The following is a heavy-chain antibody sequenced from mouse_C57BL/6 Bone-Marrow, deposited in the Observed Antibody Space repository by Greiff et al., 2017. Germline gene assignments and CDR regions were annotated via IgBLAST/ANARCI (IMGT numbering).Heavy chain of an antibody. Sequence: VQLQQPGAELVKPGASVKMSCKASGYTFTSYWITWVKQRPGQGLEWVGDIYPGSGSTNYHEKFKSKATLTVDTSYSTAYMQLSSLTSEDSAVYYCARPYYSNYWYCDVWGRGTTVTVSS. D-gene: IGHD2-5*01. CDR1: GYTFTSYW. J-gene: IGHJ1*03. CDR3: ARPYYSNYWYCDV. CDR2: IYPGSGST. V-gene: IGHV1-55*01.